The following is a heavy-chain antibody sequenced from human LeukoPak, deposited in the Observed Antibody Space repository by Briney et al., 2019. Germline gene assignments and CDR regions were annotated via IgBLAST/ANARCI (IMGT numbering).Heavy chain of an antibody. J-gene: IGHJ4*02. D-gene: IGHD5-12*01. CDR1: GFTFSSYW. CDR2: ISYDGSHK. CDR3: AKDRYSGYDTPFDY. V-gene: IGHV3-30*18. Sequence: PGGSLRLSCAASGFTFSSYWMSWVRQAPGKGLEWVAVISYDGSHKYYADSVKARFTISRDNSKNTLYLQMNSLRAEDTAVYYCAKDRYSGYDTPFDYWGQGTLVTVSS.